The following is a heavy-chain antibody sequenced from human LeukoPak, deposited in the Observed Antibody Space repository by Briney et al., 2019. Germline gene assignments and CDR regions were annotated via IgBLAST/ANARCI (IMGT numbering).Heavy chain of an antibody. J-gene: IGHJ6*03. Sequence: PSETLSLTCSVSGVSISSYYWSWIRQPPGKGLEWIGYIYYSGSTNYNPSLKSRVTISVDTSKNQFSLKLSSVTAADTAVYYCARDYVDTATRRLDYYYYMDVWGKGTTVTISS. CDR2: IYYSGST. D-gene: IGHD5-18*01. CDR1: GVSISSYY. V-gene: IGHV4-59*01. CDR3: ARDYVDTATRRLDYYYYMDV.